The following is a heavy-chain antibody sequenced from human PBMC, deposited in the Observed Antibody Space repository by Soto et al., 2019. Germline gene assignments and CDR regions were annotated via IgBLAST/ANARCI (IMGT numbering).Heavy chain of an antibody. CDR3: ARVVSAAALRDYFDY. CDR2: IIPIFGTA. V-gene: IGHV1-69*13. J-gene: IGHJ4*02. CDR1: GGTFSSYS. Sequence: SVQVSCKASGGTFSSYSIIRVRQAPGQGLEWMGGIIPIFGTANYAQKFQGRVTITADESTSTAYMELSSLRSEDTAVYYCARVVSAAALRDYFDYWGQGTLVTVSS. D-gene: IGHD6-13*01.